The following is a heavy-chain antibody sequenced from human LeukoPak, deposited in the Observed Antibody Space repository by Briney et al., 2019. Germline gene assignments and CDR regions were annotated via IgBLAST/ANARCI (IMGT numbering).Heavy chain of an antibody. Sequence: ASVKVSCKASGYTFTANGITWVRQAPGQGLEWMGWISAYNGNTNYAQKLQGRVTMTTDTSTSTAYMELRSLRSDDTAVYYCARDNIVVVPAANDAFDIWGQGTMVTVSS. CDR1: GYTFTANG. V-gene: IGHV1-18*01. CDR3: ARDNIVVVPAANDAFDI. J-gene: IGHJ3*02. CDR2: ISAYNGNT. D-gene: IGHD2-2*01.